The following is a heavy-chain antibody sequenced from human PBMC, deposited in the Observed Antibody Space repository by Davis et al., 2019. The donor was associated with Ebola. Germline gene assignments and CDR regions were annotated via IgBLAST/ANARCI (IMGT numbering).Heavy chain of an antibody. CDR2: INHSGST. J-gene: IGHJ2*01. V-gene: IGHV4-34*01. Sequence: MPSETLSLTCTVSGGSISSYYWSWIRQPPGKGLEWIGEINHSGSTNYNPSLKNRVTISVDTSKNQFSLKLSSVTAADTAVYYCASLGDIVVVVAATHNWYFDLWGRGTLVTVSS. D-gene: IGHD2-15*01. CDR3: ASLGDIVVVVAATHNWYFDL. CDR1: GGSISSYY.